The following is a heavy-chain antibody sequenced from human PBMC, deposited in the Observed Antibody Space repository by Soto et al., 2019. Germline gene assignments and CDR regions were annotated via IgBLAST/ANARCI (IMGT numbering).Heavy chain of an antibody. CDR3: ARVGRVVRGVIISWFDP. D-gene: IGHD3-10*01. CDR1: SGSISSSNW. V-gene: IGHV4-4*02. J-gene: IGHJ5*02. CDR2: IYHSGST. Sequence: QVQLQESGPGLVKPSGTLSLTCAVSSGSISSSNWWSWVRQPPGKGLEWIGEIYHSGSTNYNPSLKSRVTISVDKSMNQFSLKLSSVTAADTAVYYCARVGRVVRGVIISWFDPWGQGTLVTVSS.